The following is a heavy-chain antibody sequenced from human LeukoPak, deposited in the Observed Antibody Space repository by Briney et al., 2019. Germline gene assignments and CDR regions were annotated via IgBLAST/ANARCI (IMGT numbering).Heavy chain of an antibody. CDR1: GDTLSSFT. V-gene: IGHV1-69*04. CDR3: ARDERRDFDF. J-gene: IGHJ4*02. CDR2: IIPIINIA. Sequence: ASVKVSCKASGDTLSSFTIIWLRQAPGQGLEWMGRIIPIINIATYAQKFQGRVTITADKSTSTVHLEVISLRSEDTAVYYCARDERRDFDFWGQGTLVTVSS.